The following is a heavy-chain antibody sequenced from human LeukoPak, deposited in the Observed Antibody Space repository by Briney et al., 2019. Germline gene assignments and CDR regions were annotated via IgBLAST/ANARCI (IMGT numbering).Heavy chain of an antibody. J-gene: IGHJ5*02. CDR3: AKEVVYCGGDCYPGDNWFDP. CDR2: IYSGGST. V-gene: IGHV3-66*02. D-gene: IGHD2-21*02. CDR1: GFTVNSNY. Sequence: PGGSLRLSCAASGFTVNSNYMSWVRQAPGKGLKWVSIIYSGGSTYYADSVKSRFTISRDNSKNTLYLQMNSLGGEDTAVYYCAKEVVYCGGDCYPGDNWFDPWGQGTLVTVSS.